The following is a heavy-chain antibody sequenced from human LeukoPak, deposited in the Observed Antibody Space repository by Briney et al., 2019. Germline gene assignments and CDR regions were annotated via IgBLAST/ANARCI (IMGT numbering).Heavy chain of an antibody. D-gene: IGHD4-23*01. CDR2: ISAYNGNT. J-gene: IGHJ4*02. CDR1: GYTFTSYG. Sequence: ASLRVSCKASGYTFTSYGISWVRQSPGQALEWMGWISAYNGNTNYAQKLKGRVTMTTDTSTSTAYMELRSLRSDDTAVYYCARDVGRGMTTVVTGIGSSGDYWGQGTLVTVSS. CDR3: ARDVGRGMTTVVTGIGSSGDY. V-gene: IGHV1-18*01.